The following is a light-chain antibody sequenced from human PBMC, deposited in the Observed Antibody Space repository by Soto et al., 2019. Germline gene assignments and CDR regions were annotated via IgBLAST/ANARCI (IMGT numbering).Light chain of an antibody. J-gene: IGKJ1*01. CDR3: QQYNNYPWT. V-gene: IGKV1-5*01. CDR2: DAS. Sequence: DFQMTQSPSTLSASVGDRVTITCRASQSISSWLAWYRQKPGKVPELLIYDASSLESGVPSRFSGSGSGTEFTLTISSLQPDDFATYYCQQYNNYPWTFGQGTKVEIK. CDR1: QSISSW.